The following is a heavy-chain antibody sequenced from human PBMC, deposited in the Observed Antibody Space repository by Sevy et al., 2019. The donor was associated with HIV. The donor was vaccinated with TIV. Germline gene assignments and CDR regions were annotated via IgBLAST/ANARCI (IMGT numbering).Heavy chain of an antibody. CDR2: IYSGGST. CDR3: ARARSHDAFDI. J-gene: IGHJ3*02. Sequence: GGSLRLSCAASGFTVSSNYMSWVRQAPGKGLEWVSVIYSGGSTYYADSVKGRFTISRDNSKNTLYLQRNSLRAEDTAVYYCARARSHDAFDIWGQGTMVTVSS. V-gene: IGHV3-53*01. CDR1: GFTVSSNY.